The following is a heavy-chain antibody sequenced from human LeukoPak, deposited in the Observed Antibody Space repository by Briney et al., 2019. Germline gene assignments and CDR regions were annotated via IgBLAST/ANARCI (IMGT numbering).Heavy chain of an antibody. J-gene: IGHJ6*04. CDR1: GGSFSGYY. D-gene: IGHD6-13*01. Sequence: SETLSLTCAVYGGSFSGYYWSWIRQPPGKGLEWIGEINHSGSTNYNPSHKSRVTISVDTSKNQFSLKLSSVTAADTAVYYCARARIAAAVNVWGKGTTVTVSS. CDR3: ARARIAAAVNV. V-gene: IGHV4-34*01. CDR2: INHSGST.